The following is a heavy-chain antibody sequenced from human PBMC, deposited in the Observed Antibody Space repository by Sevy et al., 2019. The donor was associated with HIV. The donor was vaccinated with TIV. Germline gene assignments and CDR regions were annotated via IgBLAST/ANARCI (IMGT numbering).Heavy chain of an antibody. CDR2: ISYDGSNK. D-gene: IGHD6-13*01. CDR3: AREGQMAAAGTGRAFDI. CDR1: GFTFSNYA. Sequence: GESLKISCAASGFTFSNYAMHWVRQAPGKGLEWVAVISYDGSNKYYADSVKGRFTISRDNSKNTLYLQMNSLRAEDTAVYYCAREGQMAAAGTGRAFDIWGQGTMVTVSS. V-gene: IGHV3-30*04. J-gene: IGHJ3*02.